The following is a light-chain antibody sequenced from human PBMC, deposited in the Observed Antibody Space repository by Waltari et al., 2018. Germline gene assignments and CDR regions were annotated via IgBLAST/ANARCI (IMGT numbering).Light chain of an antibody. Sequence: EIVLTQSPGTLSLSPGEGAALSCRASQSVTNDHIAWYQQKPGQAPRLLIYAASSRATGIPDRFSGGGSGTDFTLTISRLEPEDFAVYHCQQYGNAPLTFGGGTKVEIK. CDR3: QQYGNAPLT. CDR2: AAS. CDR1: QSVTNDH. V-gene: IGKV3-20*01. J-gene: IGKJ4*01.